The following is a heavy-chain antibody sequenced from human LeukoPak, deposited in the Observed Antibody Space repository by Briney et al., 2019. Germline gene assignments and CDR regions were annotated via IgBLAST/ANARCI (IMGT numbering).Heavy chain of an antibody. CDR1: GGSISSYY. CDR3: ARAGRSKESEHYFDY. J-gene: IGHJ4*02. CDR2: IYYSGST. Sequence: SETLSLTCTVSGGSISSYYWSWIRQPPGKGLEWIGYIYYSGSTNYNPSLKSRVTISVDTSKNQFSLKLSSVTAADTAVYYCARAGRSKESEHYFDYWGQGTLVTVSS. V-gene: IGHV4-59*01. D-gene: IGHD2-15*01.